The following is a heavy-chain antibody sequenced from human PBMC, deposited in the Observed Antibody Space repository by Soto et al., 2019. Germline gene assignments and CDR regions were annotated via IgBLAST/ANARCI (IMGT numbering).Heavy chain of an antibody. J-gene: IGHJ6*02. Sequence: ASLKVSCKASGYTFTGYYMHWVRQAPGQGLEWMGWINPNSGGTNYAQKFQGRVTMTRDTSISTAYMELSRLGSDDTAVYYCARARGYYDFWSGYHRHYYYYGMDVWGQGTTVTVS. D-gene: IGHD3-3*01. V-gene: IGHV1-2*02. CDR1: GYTFTGYY. CDR2: INPNSGGT. CDR3: ARARGYYDFWSGYHRHYYYYGMDV.